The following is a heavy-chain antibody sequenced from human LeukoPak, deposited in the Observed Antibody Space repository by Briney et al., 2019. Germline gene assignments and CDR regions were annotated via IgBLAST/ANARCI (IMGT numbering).Heavy chain of an antibody. CDR3: ARGEAGAGTGYYFDY. V-gene: IGHV4-34*01. D-gene: IGHD6-13*01. CDR2: INHSGST. Sequence: SETLSLTCAVYGGSFSGYYWSWIRQPPGKGLEWIGEINHSGSTNYSPSLKSRVAISVDTSKNQFSLKLSSVTAADTAVYYCARGEAGAGTGYYFDYWGQGTLVTVSS. J-gene: IGHJ4*02. CDR1: GGSFSGYY.